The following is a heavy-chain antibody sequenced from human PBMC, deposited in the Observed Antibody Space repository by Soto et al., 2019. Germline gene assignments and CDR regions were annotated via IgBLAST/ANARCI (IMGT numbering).Heavy chain of an antibody. D-gene: IGHD3-3*01. CDR2: ISSSGDAT. J-gene: IGHJ6*02. CDR3: AKNGDFWSWGMDV. CDR1: GFTFSTYA. Sequence: GGSLRLSCAASGFTFSTYAMTWVRQAPGRGLEWVSIISSSGDATYYLDSVKGRFTISRDNSRNTLHLQMNSLRAEDAAVYFCAKNGDFWSWGMDVWGQGTTVTVSS. V-gene: IGHV3-23*01.